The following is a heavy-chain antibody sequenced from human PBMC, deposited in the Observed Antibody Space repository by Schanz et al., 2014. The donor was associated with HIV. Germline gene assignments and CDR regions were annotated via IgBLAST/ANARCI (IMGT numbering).Heavy chain of an antibody. CDR1: GTSISSGGYY. J-gene: IGHJ4*02. V-gene: IGHV4-31*03. CDR3: ARVYDFWSGYYPYYFDY. Sequence: QVHLQESGPGLVKPSQNLSLTCSVSGTSISSGGYYWSWIRQHPGKGLEWIGYIYYSGSTYYNPSLKSRVTISVDTSKNQFSLKLSFVTAADTAVYYCARVYDFWSGYYPYYFDYWGQGTLVTVSP. CDR2: IYYSGST. D-gene: IGHD3-3*01.